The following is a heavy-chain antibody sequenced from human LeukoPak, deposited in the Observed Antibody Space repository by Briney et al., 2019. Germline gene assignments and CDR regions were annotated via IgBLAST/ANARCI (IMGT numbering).Heavy chain of an antibody. V-gene: IGHV3-23*01. J-gene: IGHJ4*02. CDR3: AKSVGGIAARPFDY. CDR2: ISGIGGST. D-gene: IGHD6-6*01. CDR1: EFTFSSHA. Sequence: GGSLRLSCAASEFTFSSHAMTWVRQAPGKGLEWVSAISGIGGSTYYADSVKGRFTISRGNSKNTLYLQMNSLRAEDTAVYYCAKSVGGIAARPFDYWGQGSLVTVSS.